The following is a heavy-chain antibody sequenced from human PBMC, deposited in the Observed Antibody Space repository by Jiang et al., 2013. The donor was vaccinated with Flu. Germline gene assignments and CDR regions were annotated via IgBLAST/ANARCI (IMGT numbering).Heavy chain of an antibody. D-gene: IGHD2-15*01. V-gene: IGHV5-51*01. Sequence: GAEVKKPGESLKISCLGSGYSFTTYWIGWVRQRPGEGLEWMGIIYLGDSDTRYSPSFQGQVTISADKSISTVYLQWDSLRASDTAMYYCARLGGPGLTAWFFYWGQGPWSPSP. CDR2: IYLGDSDT. CDR3: ARLGGPGLTAWFFY. CDR1: GYSFTTYW. J-gene: IGHJ4*02.